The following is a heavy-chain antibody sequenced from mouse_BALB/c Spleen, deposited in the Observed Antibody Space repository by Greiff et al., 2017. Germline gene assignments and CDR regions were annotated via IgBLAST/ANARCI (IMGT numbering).Heavy chain of an antibody. J-gene: IGHJ1*01. Sequence: VQLKQSGAELVRPGALVKLSCKASGFNIKDYYMHWVKQRPEQGLEWIGWIDPENGNTIYDPKFQGKASITADTSSNTAYLQLSSLTSEDTAVYYCATSGKRYFDDWGAGTTVTVSS. V-gene: IGHV14-1*02. CDR1: GFNIKDYY. D-gene: IGHD2-1*01. CDR3: ATSGKRYFDD. CDR2: IDPENGNT.